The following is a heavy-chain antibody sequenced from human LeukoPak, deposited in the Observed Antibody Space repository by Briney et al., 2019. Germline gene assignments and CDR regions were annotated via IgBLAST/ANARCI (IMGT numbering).Heavy chain of an antibody. V-gene: IGHV4-59*01. CDR2: VYYSGST. CDR1: GGSISNYY. Sequence: PSETLSLTCLVSGGSISNYYWSWLRQSPGKELEWIAHVYYSGSTNYSPSLMSRLTVSVDPSKNQFSLNLSSVTAADTAVYYYARDAGYRSRLIYFDPWGQGTLVTVTS. D-gene: IGHD5-24*01. J-gene: IGHJ5*02. CDR3: ARDAGYRSRLIYFDP.